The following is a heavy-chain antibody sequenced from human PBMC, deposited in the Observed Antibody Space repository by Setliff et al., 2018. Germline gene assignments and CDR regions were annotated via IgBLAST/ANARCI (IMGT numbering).Heavy chain of an antibody. D-gene: IGHD1-26*01. V-gene: IGHV4-34*01. CDR1: GGTFSDYH. CDR3: TRAYSGTPGGY. Sequence: SETLSLTCAAYGGTFSDYHWTWIRQPPGKGLEWIGEIYHSGTTNYNPSLKSRVTMSVDKSGDQFSLRLTSVTAADTAIYYCTRAYSGTPGGYWGQGTLVTVSS. CDR2: IYHSGTT. J-gene: IGHJ4*02.